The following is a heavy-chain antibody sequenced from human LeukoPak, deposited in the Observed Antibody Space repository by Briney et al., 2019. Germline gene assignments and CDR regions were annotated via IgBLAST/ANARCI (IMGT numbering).Heavy chain of an antibody. CDR1: GGSITTNY. CDR3: ARQLKYYGSGSYFDY. V-gene: IGHV4-59*01. Sequence: SETLSLTXTVSGGSITTNYWSWIRQPPGKGLEWIGYIYYSGRTNSNPSLKSRVAISIDTSKNQFSLRLSSVTAADTAVYYCARQLKYYGSGSYFDYWGQGTLVTVSS. D-gene: IGHD3-10*01. J-gene: IGHJ4*02. CDR2: IYYSGRT.